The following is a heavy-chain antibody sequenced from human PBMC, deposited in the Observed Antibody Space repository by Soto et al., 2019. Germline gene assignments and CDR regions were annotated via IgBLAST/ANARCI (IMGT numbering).Heavy chain of an antibody. Sequence: QVQLVESGGGVVQPGRSLRLSCAASGFTFSDYGMHWVRQAPGRGLEWVSVIWYDGNNKYYADSVKGRFNISRDNSKNTLVLQTNSLRAEDTAVYYCARDVGNGYYYPMDVWGQGTTVTVSS. CDR3: ARDVGNGYYYPMDV. D-gene: IGHD2-15*01. J-gene: IGHJ6*02. CDR2: IWYDGNNK. V-gene: IGHV3-33*01. CDR1: GFTFSDYG.